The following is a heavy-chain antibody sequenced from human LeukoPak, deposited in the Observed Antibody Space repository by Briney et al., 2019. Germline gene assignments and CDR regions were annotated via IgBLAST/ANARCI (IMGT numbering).Heavy chain of an antibody. CDR2: MNPNSGNT. D-gene: IGHD3-10*01. CDR1: GYTFTSYD. J-gene: IGHJ6*03. CDR3: ARGPSGADTYYMDV. V-gene: IGHV1-8*01. Sequence: ASVKVSCKASGYTFTSYDINWLRQATGQGLXXXXWMNPNSGNTGYAQKFXGRVTMTRNTSISTAYMELSSLRSEDTAVYYCARGPSGADTYYMDVWGKGTTVTVSS.